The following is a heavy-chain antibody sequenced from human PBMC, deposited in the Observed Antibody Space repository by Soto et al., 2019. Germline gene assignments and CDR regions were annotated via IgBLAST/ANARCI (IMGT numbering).Heavy chain of an antibody. Sequence: GGSLRLSCAASGFTFDDYAMHWVRQAPGKGLEWVSGISWNSGSIGYADSVKGRFTISRDNAKNSLYLQMNSLRAEDTAVYYCATDRSPGFLPAAGTVDYRGPGPLVTVSS. J-gene: IGHJ4*02. CDR2: ISWNSGSI. CDR1: GFTFDDYA. CDR3: ATDRSPGFLPAAGTVDY. D-gene: IGHD6-13*01. V-gene: IGHV3-9*01.